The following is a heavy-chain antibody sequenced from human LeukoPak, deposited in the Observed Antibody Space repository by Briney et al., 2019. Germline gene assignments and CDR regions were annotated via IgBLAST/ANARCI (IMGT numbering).Heavy chain of an antibody. J-gene: IGHJ5*02. D-gene: IGHD3-3*01. CDR1: GGSFSGYY. Sequence: SETLSLTCAVYGGSFSGYYWSWIRQPPGKGPEWIGEINHSGSTNYNPPLKSRVTISVDTSKNQFSLKLSSVTAADTAVYYCARAGYGDFWSGYYSAKSGNNWFDPWGQGTLVTVSS. CDR2: INHSGST. V-gene: IGHV4-34*01. CDR3: ARAGYGDFWSGYYSAKSGNNWFDP.